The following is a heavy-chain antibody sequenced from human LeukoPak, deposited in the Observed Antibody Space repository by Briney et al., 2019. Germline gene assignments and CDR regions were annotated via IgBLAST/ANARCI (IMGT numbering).Heavy chain of an antibody. Sequence: PSETLSLTCTVSGGSLSSDYWSWIRQPPGRGREWIGYIYYSGTTNYNPSLKSRVTISVDTSKNQFSLKLTSVTAADTAVYFCARGGKWLQIDYWGQGTLVTVSS. V-gene: IGHV4-59*01. J-gene: IGHJ4*02. CDR2: IYYSGTT. D-gene: IGHD5-24*01. CDR1: GGSLSSDY. CDR3: ARGGKWLQIDY.